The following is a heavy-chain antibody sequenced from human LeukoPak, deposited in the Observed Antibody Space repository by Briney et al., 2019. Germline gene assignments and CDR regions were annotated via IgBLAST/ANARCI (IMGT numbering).Heavy chain of an antibody. V-gene: IGHV3-9*01. Sequence: GGSLRLSCAASGFTFDDYAMHWVRQAPGKGLEWVSGVSWNSGSIGYADSVKGRFTISRDNAKNSLYLQMNSLRAEDTALYYCAKGALPGIAVAGDYWGQGTLVTVSS. CDR2: VSWNSGSI. J-gene: IGHJ4*02. CDR1: GFTFDDYA. CDR3: AKGALPGIAVAGDY. D-gene: IGHD6-19*01.